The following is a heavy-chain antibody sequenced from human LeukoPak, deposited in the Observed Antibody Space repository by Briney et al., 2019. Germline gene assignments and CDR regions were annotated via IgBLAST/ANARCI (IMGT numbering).Heavy chain of an antibody. V-gene: IGHV3-66*01. CDR2: IYSGGST. CDR1: GFTVSSNY. D-gene: IGHD5-18*01. J-gene: IGHJ4*02. Sequence: GGSLRLSCAASGFTVSSNYMSWVRQAPGKGLEWVSVIYSGGSTYYADSVKGRFTISRDNSKSTLYLQMNSLRAEDTAVYYCASTAMGDYFVYWGQGTLVTVSS. CDR3: ASTAMGDYFVY.